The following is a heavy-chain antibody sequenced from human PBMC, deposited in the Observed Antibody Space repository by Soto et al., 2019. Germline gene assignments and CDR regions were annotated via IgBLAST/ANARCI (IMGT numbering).Heavy chain of an antibody. CDR1: GFTFSLYG. CDR3: AREYGSGRGSY. Sequence: EVQLMESGGALVQPGGSLRLSCAASGFTFSLYGMYWVRQAPGKGLEWVASISSHSFTKDYADSVKGRFTISRANAKNSLYLQMSSLRGEDTAVYFCAREYGSGRGSYWGQGTLGTVSS. J-gene: IGHJ4*02. CDR2: ISSHSFTK. D-gene: IGHD3-10*01. V-gene: IGHV3-48*04.